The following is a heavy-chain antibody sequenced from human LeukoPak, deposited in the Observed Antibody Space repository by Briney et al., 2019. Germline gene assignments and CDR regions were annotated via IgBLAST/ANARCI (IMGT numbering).Heavy chain of an antibody. CDR1: GGSFSGYY. J-gene: IGHJ4*02. Sequence: PSETLSLTCAVYGGSFSGYYWSWIRQPPGKGLEWIGEINHSGSTNYNPSLKSRVTISVDTSKNQFSLKLSSVTAADTAVYYCARGTSLPSYNSSWYRDFDYWGQGTLVTVSS. CDR3: ARGTSLPSYNSSWYRDFDY. V-gene: IGHV4-34*01. CDR2: INHSGST. D-gene: IGHD6-13*01.